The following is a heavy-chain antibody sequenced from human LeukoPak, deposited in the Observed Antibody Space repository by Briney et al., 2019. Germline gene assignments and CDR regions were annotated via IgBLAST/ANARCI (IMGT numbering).Heavy chain of an antibody. Sequence: PGGSLRLSCAASELTSSTSWMTWVRQAPGKGLRWVSTITTGDGNTYADSVKGRFTVSRDDSKNTLYLQMNSLRAEDTAVYYCVRDNPRQQGFAYWGQGTLVTVSS. J-gene: IGHJ4*02. CDR3: VRDNPRQQGFAY. CDR2: ITTGDGNT. V-gene: IGHV3-23*01. CDR1: ELTSSTSW. D-gene: IGHD6-13*01.